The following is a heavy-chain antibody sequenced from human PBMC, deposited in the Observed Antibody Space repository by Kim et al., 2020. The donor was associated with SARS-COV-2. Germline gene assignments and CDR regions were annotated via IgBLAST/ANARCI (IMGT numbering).Heavy chain of an antibody. J-gene: IGHJ4*02. V-gene: IGHV1-18*01. CDR1: GYSFSTYG. Sequence: ASVKVSCKASGYSFSTYGINWVRQAPGQGLEWMGWFSAYNGDTRSAQNLQGRLSMTTDTSSPTAYMELRSLTSDDTAIYYCARGDGVGSLGSTFDYWGE. CDR2: FSAYNGDT. CDR3: ARGDGVGSLGSTFDY. D-gene: IGHD3-3*01.